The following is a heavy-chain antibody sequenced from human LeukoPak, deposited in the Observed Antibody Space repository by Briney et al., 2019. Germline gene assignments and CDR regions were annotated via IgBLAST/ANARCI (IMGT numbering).Heavy chain of an antibody. V-gene: IGHV3-23*01. CDR2: ISGSGGST. CDR3: AKSGILTGYPYYFDY. Sequence: GGSLRLSCAASGFTFSSYAMSWGRQAPGKGLEWVSAISGSGGSTYYADSVKGRFTISRDNSKNTLYLQMNSLRAEDTAVYYCAKSGILTGYPYYFDYWGQGTLVTVSS. D-gene: IGHD3-9*01. J-gene: IGHJ4*02. CDR1: GFTFSSYA.